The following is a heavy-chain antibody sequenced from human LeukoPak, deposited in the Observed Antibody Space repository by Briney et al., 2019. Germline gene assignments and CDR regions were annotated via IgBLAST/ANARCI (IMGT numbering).Heavy chain of an antibody. Sequence: PSETLSLTCAVYGGSFSGYYWSWIRQPPGKGLEWIGEINHSGSTNYNPSLKSRVTISVDTSKNQFSLKLSSVTAADTAVYYCARGVYSYGYDYWGQGTLVTVSS. J-gene: IGHJ4*02. V-gene: IGHV4-34*01. CDR3: ARGVYSYGYDY. CDR1: GGSFSGYY. D-gene: IGHD5-18*01. CDR2: INHSGST.